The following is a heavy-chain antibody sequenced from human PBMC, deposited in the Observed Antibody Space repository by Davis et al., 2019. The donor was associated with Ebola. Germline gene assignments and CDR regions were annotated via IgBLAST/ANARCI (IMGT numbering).Heavy chain of an antibody. V-gene: IGHV4-34*12. CDR1: GGSFSGYY. CDR3: ARRDYGDLDY. J-gene: IGHJ4*02. Sequence: MPGGSLRLSCAVHGGSFSGYYWSWIRQPPGKGLEWIGEIIHSGSTNYNPSLKSRVTIPVDTSKDHFSLKLSSVTAADTAVYYCARRDYGDLDYWGQGTLVTVSS. CDR2: IIHSGST. D-gene: IGHD4-17*01.